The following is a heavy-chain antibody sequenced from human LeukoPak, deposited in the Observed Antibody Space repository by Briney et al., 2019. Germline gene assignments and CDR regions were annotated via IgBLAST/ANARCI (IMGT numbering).Heavy chain of an antibody. CDR3: ARDETKYSSGWDPFDY. Sequence: SVKVSCKASGGTFSSYAISWVRQAPGQGLEWMGGIIPIFGTANYAQKLQGRVTMTTDTSTSTAYMELRSLRSDDTAVYYCARDETKYSSGWDPFDYWGQGTLVTVSS. V-gene: IGHV1-69*05. CDR2: IIPIFGTA. J-gene: IGHJ4*02. D-gene: IGHD6-19*01. CDR1: GGTFSSYA.